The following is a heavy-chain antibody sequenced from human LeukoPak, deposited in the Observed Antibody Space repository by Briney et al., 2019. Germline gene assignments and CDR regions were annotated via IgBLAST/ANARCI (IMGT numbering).Heavy chain of an antibody. CDR1: GFTFSSYA. Sequence: GGSLRLSCAASGFTFSSYAMSWVRQAPGKGLEWVSAISGSGGSTYYADPVKGRFTISRDNSKNTLYLQMNSLRAEDTAVYYCAKDRDPGVEVAATFGYWGQGTLVTVSS. V-gene: IGHV3-23*01. D-gene: IGHD2-15*01. J-gene: IGHJ4*02. CDR3: AKDRDPGVEVAATFGY. CDR2: ISGSGGST.